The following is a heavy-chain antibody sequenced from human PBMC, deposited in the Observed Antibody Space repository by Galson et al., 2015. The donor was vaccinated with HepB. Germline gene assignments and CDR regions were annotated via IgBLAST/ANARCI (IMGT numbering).Heavy chain of an antibody. V-gene: IGHV3-30*04. CDR3: ARDDLVGATIYGFDY. CDR2: ISYDGSNK. CDR1: GFTFSSYA. J-gene: IGHJ4*02. D-gene: IGHD1-26*01. Sequence: SLRLSCAASGFTFSSYAMHWVRQAPGKGLEWVAVISYDGSNKYYADSVKGRFTISRDNSKNTLYLQMNSLRAEDTAVYYCARDDLVGATIYGFDYWGQGTLVTVSS.